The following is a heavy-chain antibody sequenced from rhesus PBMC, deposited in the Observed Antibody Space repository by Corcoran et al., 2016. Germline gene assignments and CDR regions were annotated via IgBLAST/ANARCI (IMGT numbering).Heavy chain of an antibody. CDR2: IAGSGGST. Sequence: QVQLQESGPGLVKPSETLSLTCAVPGGSISSNYWSWIRPPPGTGRGWIGRIAGSGGSTDYNPSLKSRVTISTDTSKNQFSLKLSSVTAADTAVYYCARDEDTVGTPYWYFDLWGPGTPITISS. J-gene: IGHJ2*01. CDR1: GGSISSNY. V-gene: IGHV4-173*01. D-gene: IGHD5-30*01. CDR3: ARDEDTVGTPYWYFDL.